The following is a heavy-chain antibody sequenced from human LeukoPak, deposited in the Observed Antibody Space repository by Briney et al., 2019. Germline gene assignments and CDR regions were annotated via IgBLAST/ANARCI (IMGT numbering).Heavy chain of an antibody. V-gene: IGHV4-34*01. CDR2: INHSGST. Sequence: SETLSLTCAVYGGSFSGYYWSWIRQPPGKGLEWIGEINHSGSTNFNPSLKSRVTISVDTSKNQFSLKLSSVTAADTAVYYCARGVHYFDYWGQGTLVTVSS. CDR1: GGSFSGYY. CDR3: ARGVHYFDY. J-gene: IGHJ4*02.